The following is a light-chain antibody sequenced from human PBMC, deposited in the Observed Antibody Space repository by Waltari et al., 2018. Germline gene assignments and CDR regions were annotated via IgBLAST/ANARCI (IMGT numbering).Light chain of an antibody. Sequence: QAGLTPPPSGSRALRQTATPTCTGDYNNVGQRGATWLQQHQGHPPKPLLYRDSSRPSGISERFSSSRSGNTASLTITGLQPEDEADYYCSSWDVRLDVYVFGPGTKLSVL. CDR2: RDS. CDR1: YNNVGQRG. J-gene: IGLJ1*01. V-gene: IGLV10-54*04. CDR3: SSWDVRLDVYV.